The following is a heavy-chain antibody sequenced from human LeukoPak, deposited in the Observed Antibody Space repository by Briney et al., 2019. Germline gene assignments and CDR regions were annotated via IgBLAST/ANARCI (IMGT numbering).Heavy chain of an antibody. CDR2: IGGGGYTT. Sequence: GGSLRLSCVASGLTFGNYGMNWVRQAPGKGLEWVSSIGGGGYTTYYADSVRGRFTISRDNSKNTLYPQMNSLRAEDTAVYYCARDLGGDTAYWGQGTLVTVSS. CDR1: GLTFGNYG. V-gene: IGHV3-23*01. J-gene: IGHJ4*02. D-gene: IGHD2-21*02. CDR3: ARDLGGDTAY.